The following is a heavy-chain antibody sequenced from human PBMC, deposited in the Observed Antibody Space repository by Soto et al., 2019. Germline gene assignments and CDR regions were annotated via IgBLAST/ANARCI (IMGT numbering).Heavy chain of an antibody. D-gene: IGHD1-1*01. CDR3: AKDLEGGSYFDY. CDR1: GFTFSSYG. Sequence: RRLSCAASGFTFSSYGMHWVRQAPGKGLEWVAVISYDGSNKYYADSVKGRFTISRDNSKNTLYLQMNSLRAEDTAVYYCAKDLEGGSYFDYWGQGTLVTVSS. CDR2: ISYDGSNK. J-gene: IGHJ4*02. V-gene: IGHV3-30*18.